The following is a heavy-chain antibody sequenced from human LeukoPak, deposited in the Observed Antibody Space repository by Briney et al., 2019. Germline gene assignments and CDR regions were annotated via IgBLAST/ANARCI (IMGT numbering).Heavy chain of an antibody. Sequence: PSETLSLTCAVYGWSFSGYYWSWLRQPPGKGLEWIGEINHSGSTNYNPSLKSRVTISVDTSKNQFSLKLSSVTAADTAVYYCARTDQRGRPFDYWGQGTLVTVSS. CDR1: GWSFSGYY. J-gene: IGHJ4*02. CDR3: ARTDQRGRPFDY. D-gene: IGHD2-2*01. V-gene: IGHV4-34*01. CDR2: INHSGST.